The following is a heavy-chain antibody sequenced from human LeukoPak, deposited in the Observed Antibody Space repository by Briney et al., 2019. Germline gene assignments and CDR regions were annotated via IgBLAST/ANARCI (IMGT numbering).Heavy chain of an antibody. Sequence: SQTLSLTCDVSGGSISSGGYSWSWIRQPPGKGLEWIGYINHSGSTNYNPSLKSRVTISVDTSKNQFSLKLSSVTAADTAVYYCARGRFLRSFPSGGLFDYWGQGTLVTVSS. V-gene: IGHV4-30-2*01. CDR1: GGSISSGGYS. CDR3: ARGRFLRSFPSGGLFDY. CDR2: INHSGST. J-gene: IGHJ4*02. D-gene: IGHD2-15*01.